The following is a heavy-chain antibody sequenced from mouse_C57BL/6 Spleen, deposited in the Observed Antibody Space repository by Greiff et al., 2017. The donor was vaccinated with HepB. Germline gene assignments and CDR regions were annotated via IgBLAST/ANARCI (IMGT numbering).Heavy chain of an antibody. CDR3: ARGQLRLGAMDY. D-gene: IGHD3-2*02. CDR2: IYPGSGST. V-gene: IGHV1-55*01. J-gene: IGHJ4*01. Sequence: QVQLQQPGAELVKPGASVKMSCKASGYTFTSYWITWVRQRPGQGLEWIGDIYPGSGSTNYNEKFKSKATLTVDTSSSTAYMQLSSLTSEDSAVYYCARGQLRLGAMDYWGQGTSVTVSS. CDR1: GYTFTSYW.